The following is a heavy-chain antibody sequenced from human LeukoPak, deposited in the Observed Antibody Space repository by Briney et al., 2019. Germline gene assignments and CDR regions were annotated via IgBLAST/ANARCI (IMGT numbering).Heavy chain of an antibody. CDR3: AKDRGIEYSSGWFGY. CDR1: GFTFDDYA. Sequence: PRRSLRLSCAASGFTFDDYATHWVRQAPEEGLEWVSGISWNSGSIGYADSVKGRFTISRDNAKNSLYLQMNSLRAEDTALYYCAKDRGIEYSSGWFGYWGQGTLVTVSS. J-gene: IGHJ5*01. D-gene: IGHD6-19*01. CDR2: ISWNSGSI. V-gene: IGHV3-9*01.